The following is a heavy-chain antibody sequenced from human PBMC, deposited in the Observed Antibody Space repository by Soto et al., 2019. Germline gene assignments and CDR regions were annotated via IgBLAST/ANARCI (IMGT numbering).Heavy chain of an antibody. CDR3: AKEITFAGDLDY. CDR2: ISYDGRIQ. V-gene: IGHV3-30*18. CDR1: GFTFSSYG. Sequence: GGSLRLSCVASGFTFSSYGIPWARQAPGKGLEWVAVISYDGRIQYYADSVKGRFTISRDNSKNTLYLQMDSLRPEDTAVYFCAKEITFAGDLDYWGHGTLDTVS. J-gene: IGHJ4*01. D-gene: IGHD1-20*01.